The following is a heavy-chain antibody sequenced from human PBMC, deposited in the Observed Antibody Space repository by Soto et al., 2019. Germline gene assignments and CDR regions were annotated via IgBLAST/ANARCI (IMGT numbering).Heavy chain of an antibody. Sequence: KQSQTLSLTCAISGDSVSSNSAAWNWIRQSPSRGLEWLGRTYYRSKWYNDYAVSVKSRITINPDTSKNQFSLQLNSVTPEDTAVYYCARDYYDSSGYYRTLGWFDPWGQGTLVTVSS. V-gene: IGHV6-1*01. D-gene: IGHD3-22*01. CDR1: GDSVSSNSAA. CDR3: ARDYYDSSGYYRTLGWFDP. J-gene: IGHJ5*02. CDR2: TYYRSKWYN.